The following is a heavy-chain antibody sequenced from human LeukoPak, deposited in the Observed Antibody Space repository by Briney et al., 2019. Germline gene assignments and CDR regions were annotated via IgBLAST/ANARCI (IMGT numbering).Heavy chain of an antibody. Sequence: PGGSLRLSCAASGFTFSDYWMNWVRQAPGKGLVWVSRLKSDGSSTSYADSVKGRFTISRDNAKSTLYLQMNSLRAEDTAVYYCARGGYNYGNYYLDYWGQGTRATLFS. V-gene: IGHV3-74*01. CDR1: GFTFSDYW. D-gene: IGHD5-18*01. J-gene: IGHJ4*02. CDR3: ARGGYNYGNYYLDY. CDR2: LKSDGSST.